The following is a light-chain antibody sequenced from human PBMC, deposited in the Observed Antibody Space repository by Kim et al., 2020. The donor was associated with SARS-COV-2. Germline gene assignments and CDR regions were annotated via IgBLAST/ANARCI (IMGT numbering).Light chain of an antibody. J-gene: IGLJ2*01. CDR1: KLGDKY. CDR2: QDS. V-gene: IGLV3-1*01. CDR3: QAWDSSTVV. Sequence: SYELTQPPSVSVSPGQTAIITCSVDKLGDKYACWYQQKPGQSPVLVIYQDSNRPSGIPERFSGSTSGNTATLTISGTQAMDEADYYCQAWDSSTVVFGGG.